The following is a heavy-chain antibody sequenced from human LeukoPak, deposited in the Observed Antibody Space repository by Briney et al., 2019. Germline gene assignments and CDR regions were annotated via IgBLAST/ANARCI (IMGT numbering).Heavy chain of an antibody. Sequence: GGSLRLSCAASGFTFSSYGMHWVRQAPGKGLEWVAVIWYDGSNKYYADSVKGRFTIPRDNSKNTLYLQMNSLRAEDTAVYYCARAGDYGDAGFDYWGQGTLVTVSS. J-gene: IGHJ4*02. CDR2: IWYDGSNK. CDR3: ARAGDYGDAGFDY. CDR1: GFTFSSYG. V-gene: IGHV3-33*01. D-gene: IGHD4-17*01.